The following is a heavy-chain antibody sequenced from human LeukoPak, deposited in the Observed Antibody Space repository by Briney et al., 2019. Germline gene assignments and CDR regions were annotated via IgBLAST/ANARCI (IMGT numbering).Heavy chain of an antibody. CDR1: GFTFSSYA. V-gene: IGHV3-23*01. CDR3: AKARIRSKGFDY. J-gene: IGHJ4*02. Sequence: GGSLRLSCAASGFTFSSYAMSWVRQAPGKGLEWVSAISGSGGSTYYADSAKGRFTISRDNSKNTLYLQMNSLRAEDTAVYYCAKARIRSKGFDYWGQGTLVTVSS. CDR2: ISGSGGST. D-gene: IGHD2-15*01.